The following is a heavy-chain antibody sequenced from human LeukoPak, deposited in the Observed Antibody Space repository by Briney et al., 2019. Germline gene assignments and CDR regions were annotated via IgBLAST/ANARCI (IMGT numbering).Heavy chain of an antibody. J-gene: IGHJ4*02. V-gene: IGHV3-7*01. CDR1: GFIFSSYW. Sequence: GGSLRLSCEVSGFIFSSYWMSWVRQAPGKGLEWVGNINQEGSERNHGDSVNGRFTISRDNAENSLYLQMNSLRAEDTAVYYCARIIGAFGTYRYDSWGQGTLVTVSS. CDR2: INQEGSER. D-gene: IGHD3-16*02. CDR3: ARIIGAFGTYRYDS.